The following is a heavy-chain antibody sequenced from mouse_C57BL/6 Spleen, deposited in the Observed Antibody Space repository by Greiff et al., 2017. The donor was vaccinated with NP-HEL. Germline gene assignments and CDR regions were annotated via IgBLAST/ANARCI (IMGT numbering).Heavy chain of an antibody. V-gene: IGHV1-59*01. CDR3: ARCGNTRAMDY. CDR2: IDPSDSYT. D-gene: IGHD2-1*01. J-gene: IGHJ4*01. Sequence: QVQLKQPGAELVRPGTSVKLSCKASGYTFTSYWMHWVKQRPGQGLEWIGVIDPSDSYTNYNQKFKGKATLTVDTSSSTAYMQLSSLTSEDSAVYYCARCGNTRAMDYWGQGTSVTVSS. CDR1: GYTFTSYW.